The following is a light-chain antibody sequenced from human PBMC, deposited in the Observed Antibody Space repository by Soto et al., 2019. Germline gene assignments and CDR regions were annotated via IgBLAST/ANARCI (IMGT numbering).Light chain of an antibody. Sequence: QSVLTRPASVAGSAGQSVTISCTGPRSDIGDSNFISWYQHSPGKAPRLLIYEVNNRPSGVSRRFSGSKAGNTASLTISGLLDDDEADYFCASFRSGTILVFGSGTKVTVL. CDR1: RSDIGDSNF. V-gene: IGLV2-14*01. J-gene: IGLJ1*01. CDR2: EVN. CDR3: ASFRSGTILV.